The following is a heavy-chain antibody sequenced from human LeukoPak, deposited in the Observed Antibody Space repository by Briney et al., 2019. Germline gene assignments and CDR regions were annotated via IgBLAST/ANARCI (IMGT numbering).Heavy chain of an antibody. J-gene: IGHJ4*02. CDR1: GYTFTDYY. Sequence: ASVKVSCKVSGYTFTDYYMHWVQQAPGKGLEWMGLVDPEDGETIYAEKFQGSVTITADTSTDTAYMELSSLRSEDTAVYYCATAKAVAGDFDYWGQGTLVTVSS. V-gene: IGHV1-69-2*01. CDR2: VDPEDGET. D-gene: IGHD6-19*01. CDR3: ATAKAVAGDFDY.